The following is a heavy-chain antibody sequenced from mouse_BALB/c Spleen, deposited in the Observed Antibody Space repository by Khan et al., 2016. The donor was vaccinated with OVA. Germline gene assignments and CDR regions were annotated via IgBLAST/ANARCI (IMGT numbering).Heavy chain of an antibody. D-gene: IGHD2-14*01. CDR2: IWGGGVT. CDR3: ARAYYRYDGYYAMDF. CDR1: GFSLSRYN. J-gene: IGHJ4*01. Sequence: QVQLKESGPGLVAPSQSLSITCTVSGFSLSRYNIHWVRQPPGKGLEWLGMIWGGGVTDYNSTLKSRLSIHKDNSKSQVFLKMNSLQTDDTAMYYCARAYYRYDGYYAMDFWGQGTSVTVSA. V-gene: IGHV2-6-4*01.